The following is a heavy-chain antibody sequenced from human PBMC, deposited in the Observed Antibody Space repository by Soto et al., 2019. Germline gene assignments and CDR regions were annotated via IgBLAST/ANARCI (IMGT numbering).Heavy chain of an antibody. D-gene: IGHD3-3*01. Sequence: PXASLSLALTVCGGCFIVAGLYGSWIRPTPGKGLEWIGYIYYTGSTNYNPSLKGRVTMSVDTSRDQVSMRLRSVTRADTAVYYCARDQYPLRSGSYYYAMEGWGQGTKV. CDR2: IYYTGST. CDR1: GGCFIVAGLY. J-gene: IGHJ6*02. CDR3: ARDQYPLRSGSYYYAMEG. V-gene: IGHV4-61*08.